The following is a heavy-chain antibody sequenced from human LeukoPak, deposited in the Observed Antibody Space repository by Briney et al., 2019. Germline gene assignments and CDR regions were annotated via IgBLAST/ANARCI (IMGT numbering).Heavy chain of an antibody. J-gene: IGHJ4*02. V-gene: IGHV1-18*01. CDR2: ISTYLGNT. CDR1: GYTFTSYG. Sequence: APVKVSCKASGYTFTSYGISWVRQAPGQGLEWMGWISTYLGNTDYAQKFQGRVTMTTDTSTTTVHMELRSLRSDDTAVYYCARTYGDYRFFDHWGQGTLVTVSS. CDR3: ARTYGDYRFFDH. D-gene: IGHD4-17*01.